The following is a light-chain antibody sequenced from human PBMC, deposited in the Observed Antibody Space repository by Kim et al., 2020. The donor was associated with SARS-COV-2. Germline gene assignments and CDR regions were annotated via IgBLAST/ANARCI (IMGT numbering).Light chain of an antibody. CDR2: QAS. CDR3: QQYNSYYS. V-gene: IGKV1-5*03. J-gene: IGKJ2*03. Sequence: DIQMTQFPSTLSASVGDRVTITCRASQTIGNLMAWYQQKPGKAPKVLISQASTLETGVPSRFSGSGSGTEFSLTINNLQPEDFATYYCQQYNSYYSFGQGTKLEI. CDR1: QTIGNL.